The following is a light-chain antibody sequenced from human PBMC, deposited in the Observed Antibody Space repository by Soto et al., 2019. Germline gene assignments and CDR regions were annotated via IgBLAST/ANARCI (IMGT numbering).Light chain of an antibody. CDR3: QQGSNWPS. Sequence: EIVLTQSPATLSLSPGERATLSCRASQSVSSYLAWYQQKPGQAPRLLIYDASNRSTGIPARFSGSGSGTDFTLTISSLEPEDLAVYYCQQGSNWPSFGQGTKVEIK. J-gene: IGKJ1*01. CDR1: QSVSSY. V-gene: IGKV3-11*01. CDR2: DAS.